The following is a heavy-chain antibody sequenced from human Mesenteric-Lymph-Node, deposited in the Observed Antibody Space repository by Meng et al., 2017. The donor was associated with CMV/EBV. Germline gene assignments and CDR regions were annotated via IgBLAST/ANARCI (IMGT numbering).Heavy chain of an antibody. CDR3: AKGGLNYFDS. D-gene: IGHD2-15*01. CDR1: GFTLSNYG. CDR2: IKSGGST. V-gene: IGHV3-23*01. J-gene: IGHJ4*02. Sequence: GESLKISCAASGFTLSNYGMSWVRQAPGKGLEWVSAIKSGGSTYYTDSVRGRFTISRDSSKNTLYLQMNSLRAEDTAVYYCAKGGLNYFDSWGQGTLVTVSS.